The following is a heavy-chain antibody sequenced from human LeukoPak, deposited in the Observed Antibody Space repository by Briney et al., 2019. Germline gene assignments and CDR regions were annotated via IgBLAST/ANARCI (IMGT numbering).Heavy chain of an antibody. CDR1: GGSFSGYY. D-gene: IGHD1-26*01. Sequence: SETLSLTCAVYGGSFSGYYWSWIRQPPGKGLEWIGYIYYSGSTNYNPSLKSRVTISVDTSKNQFSLKLSSVTAADTAVYYCARGWELPSGAFDIWGQGTMVTVSS. J-gene: IGHJ3*02. CDR2: IYYSGST. CDR3: ARGWELPSGAFDI. V-gene: IGHV4-59*08.